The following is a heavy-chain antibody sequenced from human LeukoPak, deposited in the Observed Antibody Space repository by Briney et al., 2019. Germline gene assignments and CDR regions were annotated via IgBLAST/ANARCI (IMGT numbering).Heavy chain of an antibody. CDR3: ATLQRLAAAGIPDY. V-gene: IGHV4-39*01. CDR1: GGSISSSSYY. Sequence: SETLSLTCTVSGGSISSSSYYWGWIRPPPGKGLEWIGGIYYSGSTYYNPSLKSRVTISVDTSKNQFSLKLSSVTAADTAVYYCATLQRLAAAGIPDYWGQGTLVTVSS. CDR2: IYYSGST. D-gene: IGHD6-13*01. J-gene: IGHJ4*02.